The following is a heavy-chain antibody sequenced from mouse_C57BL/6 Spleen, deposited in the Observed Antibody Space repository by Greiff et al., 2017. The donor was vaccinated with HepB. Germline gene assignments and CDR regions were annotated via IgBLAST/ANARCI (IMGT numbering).Heavy chain of an antibody. Sequence: DVKLVESEGGLVQPGSSMKLSCTASGFTFSDYYMAWVRQVPEKGLEWVANINYDGSSTYYLDSLKSRFILSRDNAKNILYLQMSSLKSEDTATYYCARDRGVTTTSYYAMDYWGQGTSVTVSS. V-gene: IGHV5-16*01. CDR2: INYDGSST. J-gene: IGHJ4*01. D-gene: IGHD2-2*01. CDR3: ARDRGVTTTSYYAMDY. CDR1: GFTFSDYY.